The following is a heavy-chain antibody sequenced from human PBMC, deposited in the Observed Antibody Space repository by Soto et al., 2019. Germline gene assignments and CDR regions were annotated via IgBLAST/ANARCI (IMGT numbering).Heavy chain of an antibody. CDR2: IYSGGYT. Sequence: HPGGSLRLSCAVSGFTVSNNYMSWVRQAPGKGLEGVSVIYSGGYTAYGDSVKGRFTISRDNSKNTLYLQMNSLRADDTAVYYCARVYCSGGSCYLFDYWGQGTLVTVSS. V-gene: IGHV3-53*01. J-gene: IGHJ4*02. D-gene: IGHD2-15*01. CDR3: ARVYCSGGSCYLFDY. CDR1: GFTVSNNY.